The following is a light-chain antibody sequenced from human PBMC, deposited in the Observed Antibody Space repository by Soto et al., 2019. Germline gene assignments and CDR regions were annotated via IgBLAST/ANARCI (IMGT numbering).Light chain of an antibody. J-gene: IGKJ5*01. Sequence: EIVLTQSPGTLSLSPGERATLSCRASQSITRNYLAWYQQKPGQAPRLLIYGASSRATGIPDRFSGSGSGTDFTLTTSRLEPEDFAVYYCQQYGSSPPTFGQGTRLEIK. V-gene: IGKV3-20*01. CDR1: QSITRNY. CDR3: QQYGSSPPT. CDR2: GAS.